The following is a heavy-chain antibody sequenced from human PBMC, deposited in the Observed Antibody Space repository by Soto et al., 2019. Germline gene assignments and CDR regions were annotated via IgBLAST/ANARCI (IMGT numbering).Heavy chain of an antibody. D-gene: IGHD2-2*01. CDR2: IIPILDIA. V-gene: IGHV1-69*02. J-gene: IGHJ4*02. CDR3: ARGQRGVVVAPAALPSPVDY. CDR1: GGTFNTYP. Sequence: QVQLVQSGAEVKKPGSSVKVSCKTSGGTFNTYPISWVRQAPGQGLEWMGTIIPILDIANYAQKFQGRITITADKSTSTAYMELSRLASADTAVYYCARGQRGVVVAPAALPSPVDYWGQGTLVTVAS.